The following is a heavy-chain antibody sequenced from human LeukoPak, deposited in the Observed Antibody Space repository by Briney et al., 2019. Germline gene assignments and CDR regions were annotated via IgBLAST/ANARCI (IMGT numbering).Heavy chain of an antibody. J-gene: IGHJ3*02. CDR1: SGSIRNSNYY. Sequence: SETLSLTCTVSSGSIRNSNYYWGWIRQPPGKGLEWIGSIFYDGSSDYNPSLKSRVTISVDTSKNQFSLKLSSVTAADTAVYYCARGYCSGGSCSYAFDIWGQGTMVTVSS. D-gene: IGHD2-15*01. CDR2: IFYDGSS. CDR3: ARGYCSGGSCSYAFDI. V-gene: IGHV4-39*07.